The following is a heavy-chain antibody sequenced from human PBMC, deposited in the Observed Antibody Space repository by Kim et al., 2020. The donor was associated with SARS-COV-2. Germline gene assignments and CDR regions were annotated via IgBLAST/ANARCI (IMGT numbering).Heavy chain of an antibody. J-gene: IGHJ2*01. D-gene: IGHD6-19*01. CDR3: AREVDSSGNWYFDL. Sequence: ADSVKGRFTISRHNSKNTLYLQMNSLRAEDTAVYYCAREVDSSGNWYFDLWGRGTLVTVSS. V-gene: IGHV3-53*01.